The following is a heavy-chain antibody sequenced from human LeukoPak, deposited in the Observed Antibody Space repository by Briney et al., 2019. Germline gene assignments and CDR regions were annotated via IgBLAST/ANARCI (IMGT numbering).Heavy chain of an antibody. Sequence: PSETLSLTCTVSGGSITSGGYYWNWIRQSPGKGLEWIGFLFYSGRTNYNPSLKSRLSMSVDTSKNQFSLRLNSVTAADTAVYYCARKNDYGASYYIDIWGKGTAVTVSS. CDR3: ARKNDYGASYYIDI. D-gene: IGHD4-17*01. J-gene: IGHJ6*03. CDR1: GGSITSGGYY. CDR2: LFYSGRT. V-gene: IGHV4-31*03.